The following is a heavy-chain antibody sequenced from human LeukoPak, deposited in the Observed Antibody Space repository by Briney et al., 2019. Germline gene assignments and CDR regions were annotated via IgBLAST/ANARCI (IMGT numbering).Heavy chain of an antibody. J-gene: IGHJ5*02. CDR2: MNPNSGNT. CDR3: ARAANWHDDDWFDP. Sequence: ASVKVSCKASGYTFTSYYTNWVRQATGQGPEWMGWMNPNSGNTDYAQRFQGRVTMTRNTSISTAYMELSSLRSEDTAVYYCARAANWHDDDWFDPWGQGTLVTVSS. D-gene: IGHD1-1*01. V-gene: IGHV1-8*01. CDR1: GYTFTSYY.